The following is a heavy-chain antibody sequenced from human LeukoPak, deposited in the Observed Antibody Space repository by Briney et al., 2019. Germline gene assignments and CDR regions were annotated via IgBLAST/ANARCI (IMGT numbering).Heavy chain of an antibody. CDR3: AKSSIMFAAGRLGSIDF. V-gene: IGHV3-30*02. D-gene: IGHD6-25*01. CDR1: GFAFNDFA. J-gene: IGHJ4*02. Sequence: GGSLRLSCAASGFAFNDFAMYWVRQAPGKGLDWVALIRRDGSHKYYAHSIKGRFTISRDNSKNTLYLQMSSLRAEDTAVYYCAKSSIMFAAGRLGSIDFWGQGTLVTVAS. CDR2: IRRDGSHK.